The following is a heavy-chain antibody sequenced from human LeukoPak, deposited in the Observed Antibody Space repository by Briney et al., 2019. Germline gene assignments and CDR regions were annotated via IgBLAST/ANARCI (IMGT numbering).Heavy chain of an antibody. Sequence: GGSLRLSCGASGFTFSSYEMNWVRQAPGKGLEWVSYISGSGETTYYADSVQGRFTISRDNAKNSLYLQMNRLRAEDTAVYSCARDLSVARNYGMDVWGQGTTVTVSS. CDR3: ARDLSVARNYGMDV. CDR2: ISGSGETT. V-gene: IGHV3-48*03. J-gene: IGHJ6*02. CDR1: GFTFSSYE. D-gene: IGHD6-19*01.